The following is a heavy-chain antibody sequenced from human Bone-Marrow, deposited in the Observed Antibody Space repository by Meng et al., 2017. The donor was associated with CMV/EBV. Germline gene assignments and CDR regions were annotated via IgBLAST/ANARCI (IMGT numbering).Heavy chain of an antibody. CDR2: ISSDGSNK. CDR3: ARAHHRNEYGDYVDALNV. D-gene: IGHD4-17*01. CDR1: AFTFSRYR. Sequence: GGSLRLSCAASAFTFSRYRMHWVRQAPGKGLEWVALISSDGSNKQYADSVKGRFTISRDNSRNTFYLQMSILRSEDTAIYLCARAHHRNEYGDYVDALNVWGRGTMVTVSS. V-gene: IGHV3-30-3*01. J-gene: IGHJ3*01.